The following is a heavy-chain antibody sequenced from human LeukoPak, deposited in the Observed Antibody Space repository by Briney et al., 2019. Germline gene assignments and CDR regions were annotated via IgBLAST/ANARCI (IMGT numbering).Heavy chain of an antibody. CDR2: INAGNGNT. V-gene: IGHV1-3*01. J-gene: IGHJ6*04. D-gene: IGHD2-2*01. Sequence: ASVKVSCKASGYTFTSYAMHWVRQAPGQRLEWMGWINAGNGNTKYSQKFQGRVTITRDTSASTAYMELSSLRSEDTAVYYCARMHYCSSTSCYLDYYGMDVWGKGTTVTVSS. CDR1: GYTFTSYA. CDR3: ARMHYCSSTSCYLDYYGMDV.